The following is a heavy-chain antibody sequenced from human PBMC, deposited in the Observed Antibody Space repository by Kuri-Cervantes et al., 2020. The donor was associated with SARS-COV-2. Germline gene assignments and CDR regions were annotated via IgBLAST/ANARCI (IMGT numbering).Heavy chain of an antibody. D-gene: IGHD2-21*01. Sequence: GESLKISCAASGFTFSSYNMNWVRQAPGKGLEWVSSISSSRNYIYYADSVRGRFTISRDNAKNSLYLQMNSLRAEDTAVYYCARDILWLDYYYMDVWGKGTTVTVSS. CDR1: GFTFSSYN. J-gene: IGHJ6*03. CDR3: ARDILWLDYYYMDV. V-gene: IGHV3-21*01. CDR2: ISSSRNYI.